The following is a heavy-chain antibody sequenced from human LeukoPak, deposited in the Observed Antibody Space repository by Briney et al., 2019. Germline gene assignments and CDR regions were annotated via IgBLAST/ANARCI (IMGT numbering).Heavy chain of an antibody. CDR2: ISYDGSNK. Sequence: GGSLRLSCAASGFTFSSYGMHWVRQAPGKGLEWEAVISYDGSNKYYADSVKGRFTISRDNSKNTLYLQMNSLRAEDTAVYYCARDKGGYFDYWGQGTLVTVSS. CDR3: ARDKGGYFDY. V-gene: IGHV3-30*03. CDR1: GFTFSSYG. J-gene: IGHJ4*02.